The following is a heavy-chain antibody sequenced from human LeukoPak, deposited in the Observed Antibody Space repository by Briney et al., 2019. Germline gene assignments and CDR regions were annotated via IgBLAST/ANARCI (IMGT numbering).Heavy chain of an antibody. CDR3: AKKEGVSTTSFDY. Sequence: GGSLRLSCVASGSTFSSYTMNWVRQAPGKGLEWVSTISGSADRTYYADSVKGRFTISRDNSKNTLYLQMKSLRAEDTAVYYCAKKEGVSTTSFDYWGQGTLVTVSS. CDR2: ISGSADRT. CDR1: GSTFSSYT. D-gene: IGHD1-1*01. J-gene: IGHJ4*02. V-gene: IGHV3-23*01.